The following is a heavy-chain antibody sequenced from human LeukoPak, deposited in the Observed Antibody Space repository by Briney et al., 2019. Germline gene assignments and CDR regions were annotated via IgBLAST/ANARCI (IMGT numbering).Heavy chain of an antibody. J-gene: IGHJ4*02. CDR2: IWNDGSKK. V-gene: IGHV3-33*01. Sequence: GGSLRLSCAASGFIFSSYGMHWVRQAPGKGLEWMAVIWNDGSKKYYADSVKGRFTISRDNSKSTMYLQMNSLRAEDTAVYFCARDDYGDYYIDYWGQGTLVTVSS. CDR3: ARDDYGDYYIDY. CDR1: GFIFSSYG. D-gene: IGHD4-17*01.